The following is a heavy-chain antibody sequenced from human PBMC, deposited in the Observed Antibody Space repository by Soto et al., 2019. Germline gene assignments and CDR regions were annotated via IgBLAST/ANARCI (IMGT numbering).Heavy chain of an antibody. V-gene: IGHV4-30-2*01. CDR2: IYHSGST. J-gene: IGHJ5*02. Sequence: SETLSLTCAVSGGSGSSGGYSWSWILHPPGKGLEWIGYIYHSGSTYYNPSLKSRVTISVDTSKNQFSLRLTSVTAADTAIYYCTRSYNRNANYSDPSGPGARVTVSS. D-gene: IGHD1-20*01. CDR3: TRSYNRNANYSDP. CDR1: GGSGSSGGYS.